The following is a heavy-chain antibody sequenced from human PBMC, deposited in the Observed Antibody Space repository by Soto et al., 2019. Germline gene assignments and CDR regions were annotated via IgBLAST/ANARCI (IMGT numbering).Heavy chain of an antibody. V-gene: IGHV3-30-3*01. J-gene: IGHJ4*02. CDR2: ISYDGSNK. D-gene: IGHD6-19*01. Sequence: QVQLVESGGGVVQPGRSLRLSCAASGFTFSSYAMHWVRQAPGKGLEWVAVISYDGSNKYYADSVKGRFTISRDNSKNTLYLQMNSLRAEDTAVYYCARDPVLAFVAAYYFDYWGQGPLVTVSS. CDR3: ARDPVLAFVAAYYFDY. CDR1: GFTFSSYA.